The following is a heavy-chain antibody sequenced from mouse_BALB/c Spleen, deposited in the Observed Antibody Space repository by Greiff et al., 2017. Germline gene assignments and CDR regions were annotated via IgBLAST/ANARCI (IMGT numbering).Heavy chain of an antibody. V-gene: IGHV3-6*02. CDR2: ISYDGSN. CDR3: AREGVYGYFDV. CDR1: GYSITSGYY. J-gene: IGHJ1*01. Sequence: EVQRVESGPGLVKPSQSLSLTCSVTGYSITSGYYWNWIRQFPGNKLEWMGYISYDGSNNYNPSLKNRISITRDTSKNQFFLKLNSVTTEDTATYYCAREGVYGYFDVWGAGTTVTVSS.